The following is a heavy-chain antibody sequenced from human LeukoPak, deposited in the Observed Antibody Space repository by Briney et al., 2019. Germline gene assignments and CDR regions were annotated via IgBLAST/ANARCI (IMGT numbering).Heavy chain of an antibody. CDR3: ARQGGWLLNDYYYGMDV. Sequence: GASVKVSCKASGYTFTNFGINWVRQAPGQGLEWMGRISVYHGKTNYAQKFQGRVTMTTDTSTSTAYMELRSLRSDDTAMYYCARQGGWLLNDYYYGMDVWGQGTTVTVSS. J-gene: IGHJ6*02. CDR2: ISVYHGKT. V-gene: IGHV1-18*01. CDR1: GYTFTNFG. D-gene: IGHD3-9*01.